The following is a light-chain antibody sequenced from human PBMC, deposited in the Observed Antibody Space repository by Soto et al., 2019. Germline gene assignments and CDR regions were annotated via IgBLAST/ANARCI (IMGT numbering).Light chain of an antibody. CDR2: DAS. V-gene: IGKV1-5*01. CDR3: QQYGTTPWT. Sequence: DIQMTQSPSTLSASVGDTVTITCRASQSVAGWLAWYQQKPGKAPTLLIYDASALPRGVPSRFSGSGSGTGFTLTISSLEPEDFALYYCQQYGTTPWTFGQGTKVDIK. CDR1: QSVAGW. J-gene: IGKJ1*01.